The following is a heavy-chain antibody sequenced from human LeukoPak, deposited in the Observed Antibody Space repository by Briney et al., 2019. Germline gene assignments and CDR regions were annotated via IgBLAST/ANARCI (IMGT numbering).Heavy chain of an antibody. CDR1: GFTFSSYG. CDR3: AKPLGYSGYVFDY. CDR2: IRYDGSNK. Sequence: PGGSLRLSCAASGFTFSSYGMHWVRQAPGKGLEWVAFIRYDGSNKYYADSVKGRFTICRDNSKNTLYLQMNSLRAEDTAVYYCAKPLGYSGYVFDYWGQGTLVTVSS. D-gene: IGHD5-12*01. J-gene: IGHJ4*02. V-gene: IGHV3-30*02.